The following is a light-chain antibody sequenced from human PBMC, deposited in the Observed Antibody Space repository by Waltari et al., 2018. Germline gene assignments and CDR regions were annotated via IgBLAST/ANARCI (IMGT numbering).Light chain of an antibody. CDR1: QSISRH. J-gene: IGKJ1*01. V-gene: IGKV1-39*01. CDR3: QQSYSAPWT. CDR2: GAS. Sequence: DIQMTQSLSSLSASVGDRVTITCRASQSISRHLNWYQQKPGKAPNLLIYGASNLQRGVPSRFSASGSGTDFTLTISSLQPEDFATYYCQQSYSAPWTFGQGTKVEIK.